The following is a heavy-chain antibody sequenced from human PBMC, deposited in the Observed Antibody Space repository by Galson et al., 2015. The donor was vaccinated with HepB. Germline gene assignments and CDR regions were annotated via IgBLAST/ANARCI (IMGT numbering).Heavy chain of an antibody. CDR3: AKAIRGLFITFGY. CDR2: ISSSGSTK. V-gene: IGHV3-11*01. D-gene: IGHD3-10*01. CDR1: GVTFSDYY. Sequence: SLRLSCAASGVTFSDYYMSWIRQAPGKGLEWVSFISSSGSTKYYADSVKGRFTISRDNSRDTLYLQMNSLSAEDTAVYFCAKAIRGLFITFGYWGQGTLVTVSS. J-gene: IGHJ4*01.